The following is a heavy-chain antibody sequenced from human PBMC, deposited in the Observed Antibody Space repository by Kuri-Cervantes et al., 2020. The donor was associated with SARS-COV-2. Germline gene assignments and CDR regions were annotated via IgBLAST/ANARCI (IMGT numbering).Heavy chain of an antibody. CDR3: ARDLYFDLRELREEYGFDY. Sequence: GGSLRLSCAVSGFTFSNYGMNWVRQAPGKGLEWVAHINSISSNIGYADSVKGRFTISRDNAKNSLYLQMNSLRADDTALYYCARDLYFDLRELREEYGFDYWGQGTLVTVSS. J-gene: IGHJ4*02. D-gene: IGHD1-26*01. CDR2: INSISSNI. V-gene: IGHV3-48*04. CDR1: GFTFSNYG.